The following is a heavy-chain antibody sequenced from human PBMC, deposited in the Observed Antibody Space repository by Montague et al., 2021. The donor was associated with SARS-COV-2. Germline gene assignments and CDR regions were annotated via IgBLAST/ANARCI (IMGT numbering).Heavy chain of an antibody. CDR3: ARHITGSGNAFDI. Sequence: TLSLTCTVSGGSISSTSYYWGWIRQPPGKGLEWIGSISYSGSTYYKSSLKSRVTISVDTSKNQFSLRLSSVTAADTAVYYCARHITGSGNAFDIWGQGTMVTVSS. D-gene: IGHD3-10*01. J-gene: IGHJ3*02. CDR2: ISYSGST. V-gene: IGHV4-39*01. CDR1: GGSISSTSYY.